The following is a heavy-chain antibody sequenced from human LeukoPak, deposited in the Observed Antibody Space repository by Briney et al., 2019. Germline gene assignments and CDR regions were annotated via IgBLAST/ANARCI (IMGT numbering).Heavy chain of an antibody. CDR1: GYTFTSYY. Sequence: ASVKVSCKASGYTFTSYYMHWVRQAPGQGLEWMGIINPSGGSTGYAQKFQGRVTMTRDTSTSTVYMELSSLRSEDTAVYYCARDLLWFGELFEIDYWGQGTLVTVSS. V-gene: IGHV1-46*01. J-gene: IGHJ4*02. CDR3: ARDLLWFGELFEIDY. CDR2: INPSGGST. D-gene: IGHD3-10*01.